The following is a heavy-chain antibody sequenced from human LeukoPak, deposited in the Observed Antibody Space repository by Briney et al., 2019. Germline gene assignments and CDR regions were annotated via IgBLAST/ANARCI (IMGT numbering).Heavy chain of an antibody. V-gene: IGHV6-1*01. CDR2: TYYRSTWYN. D-gene: IGHD2-2*01. CDR3: ARGLTQYDCFDP. CDR1: GDSVSSNSVT. Sequence: SQTLSLTCAISGDSVSSNSVTWSWIRQSPSRGLEWLGRTYYRSTWYNDYAVSVRGRITVNPDTSKNQFSLHLNCVTPEDTAVYYCARGLTQYDCFDPWGQGILVTVSS. J-gene: IGHJ5*02.